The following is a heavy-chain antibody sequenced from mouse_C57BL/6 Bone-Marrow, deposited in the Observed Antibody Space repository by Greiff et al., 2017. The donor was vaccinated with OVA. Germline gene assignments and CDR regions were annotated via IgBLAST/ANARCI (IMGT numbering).Heavy chain of an antibody. J-gene: IGHJ4*01. Sequence: QVQLKQPGAELVKPGASVKLSCKASGYTFTSYWIHWVKQRPGQGLEWIGMIHPNSGSTNYNEKFKSKATLTVDKSSSTAYMQLSSLTSEDSAVYYCATIDFAMDYWGQGTSVTVSS. CDR1: GYTFTSYW. V-gene: IGHV1-64*01. D-gene: IGHD2-4*01. CDR2: IHPNSGST. CDR3: ATIDFAMDY.